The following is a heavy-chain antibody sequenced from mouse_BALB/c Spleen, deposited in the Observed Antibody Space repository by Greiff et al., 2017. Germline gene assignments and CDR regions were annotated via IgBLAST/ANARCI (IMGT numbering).Heavy chain of an antibody. J-gene: IGHJ4*01. CDR2: IRNKANGYTT. CDR3: ARYYYGSDYAMDY. V-gene: IGHV7-3*02. CDR1: GFTFTDYY. Sequence: EVNVVESGGGLVQPGGSLRLSCATSGFTFTDYYMSWVRQPPGKALEWLGFIRNKANGYTTEYSASVKGRFTISRDNSQSILYLQMNTLRAEDSATYYCARYYYGSDYAMDYWGQGTSVTVSS. D-gene: IGHD1-1*01.